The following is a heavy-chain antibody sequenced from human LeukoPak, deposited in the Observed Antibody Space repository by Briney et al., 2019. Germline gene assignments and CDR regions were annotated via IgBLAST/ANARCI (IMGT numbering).Heavy chain of an antibody. D-gene: IGHD3-22*01. CDR3: ARPAIYDSSGN. CDR1: GFPFSSYS. Sequence: GGSLPLSCAASGFPFSSYSMNWVRQAPGKGLEWVSYISSSGSTIYYADSVKGRFTISRDNAKNSLYLQMNSLRAEDTAVYYCARPAIYDSSGNWGQGTLVTVSS. J-gene: IGHJ4*02. CDR2: ISSSGSTI. V-gene: IGHV3-48*04.